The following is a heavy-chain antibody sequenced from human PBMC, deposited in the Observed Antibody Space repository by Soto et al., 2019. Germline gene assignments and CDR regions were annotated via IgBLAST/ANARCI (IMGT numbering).Heavy chain of an antibody. V-gene: IGHV1-46*03. CDR2: INPSGGST. J-gene: IGHJ6*02. CDR1: GGTFSTST. D-gene: IGHD3-22*01. Sequence: SVKVSCKASGGTFSTSTITWVRQAPGQGLEWMGIINPSGGSTSYAQKFQGRVTMTRDTSTSTVYMELSSLRSEDTAVYYCARDRPALRPLYYYDICGLSPPVYYCDGKDVCSQGTTDTGSS. CDR3: ARDRPALRPLYYYDICGLSPPVYYCDGKDV.